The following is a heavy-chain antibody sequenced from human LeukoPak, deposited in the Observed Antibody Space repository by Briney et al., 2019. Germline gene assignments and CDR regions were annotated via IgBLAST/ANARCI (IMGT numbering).Heavy chain of an antibody. D-gene: IGHD5-18*01. Sequence: GEALKISLKGSGYRFTSYWIGWVRQGPGKGVGWMGIIYPGDSDTRYSPSFQGQVTISADKSIRTSYLQWSSLKASVTAMYYCARFDYRIHLCVPADYWGQGTLVTVSS. CDR2: IYPGDSDT. J-gene: IGHJ4*02. CDR3: ARFDYRIHLCVPADY. V-gene: IGHV5-51*01. CDR1: GYRFTSYW.